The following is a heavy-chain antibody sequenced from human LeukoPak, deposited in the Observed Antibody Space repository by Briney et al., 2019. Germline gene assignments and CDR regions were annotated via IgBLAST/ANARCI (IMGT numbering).Heavy chain of an antibody. Sequence: PGGSLRLSCAASGFTFSSYSMKWVRQAPGKGREFVSSISTSSCSIYYADSVTGRFTISRDNAKISLYLQMTSLRAEDTAVYYCATMDTAIETVDYWGQGTLVTVSS. V-gene: IGHV3-21*01. J-gene: IGHJ4*02. CDR2: ISTSSCSI. D-gene: IGHD5-18*01. CDR1: GFTFSSYS. CDR3: ATMDTAIETVDY.